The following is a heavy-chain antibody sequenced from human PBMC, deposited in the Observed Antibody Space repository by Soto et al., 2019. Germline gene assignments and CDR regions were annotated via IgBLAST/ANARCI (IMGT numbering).Heavy chain of an antibody. CDR3: ARVGPYSSSATNFDY. CDR2: IYYSGST. D-gene: IGHD6-6*01. J-gene: IGHJ4*02. CDR1: GGSISSYY. V-gene: IGHV4-59*01. Sequence: QVQLQESGPGLVKPSETLSLTCTVSGGSISSYYWSWIRQPPGKGLEWIGYIYYSGSTNYNPSLKSRVTISVDTSKNQFSLKLSSVTAADTAVYYCARVGPYSSSATNFDYWGQGTLVTVSS.